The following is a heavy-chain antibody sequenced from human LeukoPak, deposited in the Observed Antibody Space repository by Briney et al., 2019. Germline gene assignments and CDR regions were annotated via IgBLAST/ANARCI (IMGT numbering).Heavy chain of an antibody. CDR3: TRVSKGYCGGDCYSDY. CDR2: INPNSGGT. D-gene: IGHD2-21*02. Sequence: GASVKVSCKASGYTFAGYYVHWARQAPGQGLEWMGWINPNSGGTNYAQKFQGRVTMTRDTSISTAYMELSRLRSDDSAVYYCTRVSKGYCGGDCYSDYWGQGTLVTVSS. V-gene: IGHV1-2*02. J-gene: IGHJ4*02. CDR1: GYTFAGYY.